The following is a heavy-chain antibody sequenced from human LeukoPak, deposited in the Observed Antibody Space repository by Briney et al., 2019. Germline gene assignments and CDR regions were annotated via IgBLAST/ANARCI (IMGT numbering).Heavy chain of an antibody. Sequence: ASVKVSCKASGYTFTGYYMHWVRQAPGQGLEWMGWINANSGDTKYAQKFQGRVTMTRDTSISTAYMELSRLRSDDKAMYYCAREISGYSDYWGQGTLLTVSS. D-gene: IGHD3-22*01. CDR2: INANSGDT. J-gene: IGHJ4*02. CDR3: AREISGYSDY. V-gene: IGHV1-2*02. CDR1: GYTFTGYY.